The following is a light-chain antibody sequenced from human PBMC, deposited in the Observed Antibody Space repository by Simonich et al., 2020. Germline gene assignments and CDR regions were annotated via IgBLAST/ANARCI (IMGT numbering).Light chain of an antibody. J-gene: IGKJ4*01. CDR1: QSVLYSSNNKNY. Sequence: DIVMTQSPDSLAVSLGERATINCKSSQSVLYSSNNKNYLAWYQQKPGQPPKLLIYLGSTRETGVPDRFSGSGSGTDFTLTISSLQAEDVAVYYCQQYYSTPPTFGGGTKVEIK. CDR3: QQYYSTPPT. V-gene: IGKV4-1*01. CDR2: LGS.